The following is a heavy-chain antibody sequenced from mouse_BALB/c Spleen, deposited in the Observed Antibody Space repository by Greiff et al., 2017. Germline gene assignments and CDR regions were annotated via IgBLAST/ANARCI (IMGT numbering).Heavy chain of an antibody. V-gene: IGHV5-6*01. CDR1: GFTFSSYG. CDR3: ARLRGGPYYYAMDY. Sequence: EVKLVESGGDLVKPGGSLKLSCAASGFTFSSYGMSWVRQNPDKRLEWLATISSGGSYTYYPDNVKGRFTISRDNAKNTLYLQMSSLKSEDTAMYYCARLRGGPYYYAMDYWGQGTSVTVSS. D-gene: IGHD3-1*01. J-gene: IGHJ4*01. CDR2: ISSGGSYT.